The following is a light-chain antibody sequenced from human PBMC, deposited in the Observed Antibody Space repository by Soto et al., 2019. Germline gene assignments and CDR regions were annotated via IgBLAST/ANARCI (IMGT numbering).Light chain of an antibody. CDR1: QSVSSN. CDR2: GAS. Sequence: ETVMTQSPATLSVSPGERATLSCRASQSVSSNLAWYQQKPGQAPRLLIYGASTRATGIPARFSGSGSGTEFTLTISNLQSEDFAVYYCQQYTHWPRTFGQGTKVDVK. CDR3: QQYTHWPRT. J-gene: IGKJ1*01. V-gene: IGKV3-15*01.